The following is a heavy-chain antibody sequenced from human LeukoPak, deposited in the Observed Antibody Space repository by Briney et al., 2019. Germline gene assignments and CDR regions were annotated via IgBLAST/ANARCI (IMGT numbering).Heavy chain of an antibody. CDR2: IIPIFSTA. J-gene: IGHJ4*02. Sequence: SVKVSCKASGGTFSSYAISWVRQAPGQGLEWMGGIIPIFSTANYAQKFQGRVTITADESTSTAYMELSSLRSEDTAVYYCAIGYCSSTSCYPSGDFVYWGQGTLVTVSS. D-gene: IGHD2-2*01. CDR3: AIGYCSSTSCYPSGDFVY. CDR1: GGTFSSYA. V-gene: IGHV1-69*13.